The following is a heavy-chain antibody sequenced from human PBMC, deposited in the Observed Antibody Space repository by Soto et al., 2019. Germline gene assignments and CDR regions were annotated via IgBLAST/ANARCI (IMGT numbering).Heavy chain of an antibody. CDR3: ARHVISVATIHFDY. J-gene: IGHJ4*02. Sequence: PSETLSLTCTVSACSISSSSYFWGWIRQPPGKGLEWIGSIYYSGSTYYNPSLKSRVTISVDTSKNQFSLKLSSVTAADTAVYYCARHVISVATIHFDYCGQGTLVPVSS. CDR1: ACSISSSSYF. D-gene: IGHD5-12*01. CDR2: IYYSGST. V-gene: IGHV4-39*01.